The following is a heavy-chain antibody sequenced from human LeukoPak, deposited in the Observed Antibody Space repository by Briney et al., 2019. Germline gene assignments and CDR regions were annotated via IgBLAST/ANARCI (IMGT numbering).Heavy chain of an antibody. V-gene: IGHV4-34*01. J-gene: IGHJ4*02. CDR1: GGSFSGYY. CDR3: ARGGRSPLENFDY. D-gene: IGHD3-3*01. CDR2: INHSGST. Sequence: PSETLSLTCAVYGGSFSGYYWSWIRQPPGKGLEWIGEINHSGSTNYNPSLKSRVTISVDTSKNQFSLKLSSVTAADTAVYYCARGGRSPLENFDYWGQGTLVTVSS.